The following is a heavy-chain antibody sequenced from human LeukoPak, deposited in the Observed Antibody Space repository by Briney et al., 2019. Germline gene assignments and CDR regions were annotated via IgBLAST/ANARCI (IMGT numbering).Heavy chain of an antibody. V-gene: IGHV3-23*01. J-gene: IGHJ4*02. Sequence: GGSLRLSCAASGFTFNTFAMSGVRPAPGRGLEWVSAISGSGDSTFYADSAKGRFTISRDNSKNTLYLQIHSLRAEDTAVYYCAKGKGSSSSSIGWWGQGTLVTVSS. D-gene: IGHD6-19*01. CDR3: AKGKGSSSSSIGW. CDR1: GFTFNTFA. CDR2: ISGSGDST.